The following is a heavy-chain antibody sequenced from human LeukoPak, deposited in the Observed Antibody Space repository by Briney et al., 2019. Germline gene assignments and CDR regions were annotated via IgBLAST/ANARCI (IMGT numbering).Heavy chain of an antibody. D-gene: IGHD6-13*01. CDR3: ARRTIAAAGYYYFGY. J-gene: IGHJ4*02. CDR1: GFTFSSYW. CDR2: IKQDGSEK. Sequence: GGSLRLSCSASGFTFSSYWMSWVRQAPGKGLEWVANIKQDGSEKYYVDSVKGRFTISRDNAKNSLYLQMNSLRAEDTAVYYCARRTIAAAGYYYFGYWGQGTQVTVSS. V-gene: IGHV3-7*05.